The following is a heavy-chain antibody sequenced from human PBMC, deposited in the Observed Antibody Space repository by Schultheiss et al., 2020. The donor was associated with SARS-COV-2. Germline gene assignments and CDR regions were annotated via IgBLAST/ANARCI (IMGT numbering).Heavy chain of an antibody. D-gene: IGHD6-19*01. CDR1: GGSFSGYY. CDR2: IYYSGST. V-gene: IGHV4-59*12. Sequence: SQTLSLTCAVYGGSFSGYYWSWIRQPPGKGLKWIGYIYYSGSTNYNPSLKSRVTISIDKSKNQFSLQLNSVTPEDTAVYYCARGRSSGWFDYWGQGTLVTVSS. CDR3: ARGRSSGWFDY. J-gene: IGHJ4*02.